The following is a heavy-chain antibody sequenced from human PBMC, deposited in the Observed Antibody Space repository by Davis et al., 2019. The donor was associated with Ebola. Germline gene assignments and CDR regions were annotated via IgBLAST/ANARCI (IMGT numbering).Heavy chain of an antibody. J-gene: IGHJ4*02. D-gene: IGHD5-12*01. CDR2: INHSGST. CDR3: ARGRGGYGYPDY. V-gene: IGHV4-39*07. CDR1: GGSISSSSYY. Sequence: SETLSLTCTVSGGSISSSSYYWSWIRQPPGKGLEWIGEINHSGSTNYNPSLKSRVTISVDTSKNQFSLKLSSVTAADTAVYYCARGRGGYGYPDYWGQGTLVTVSS.